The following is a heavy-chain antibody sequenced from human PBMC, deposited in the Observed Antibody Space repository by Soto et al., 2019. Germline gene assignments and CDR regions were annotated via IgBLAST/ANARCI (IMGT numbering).Heavy chain of an antibody. CDR3: ARDKGLAARPYWFDP. Sequence: QVQLVQSGAEVKKPGASVKVSCKASGYTFTSYGISWVRQAPGQGLEWMGWISAYNGNTNYAQKLQGRVTMTTDTSKSKAYKELRSLRSDDTAVYYCARDKGLAARPYWFDPWGQGTLVTVSS. J-gene: IGHJ5*02. V-gene: IGHV1-18*01. CDR2: ISAYNGNT. CDR1: GYTFTSYG. D-gene: IGHD6-6*01.